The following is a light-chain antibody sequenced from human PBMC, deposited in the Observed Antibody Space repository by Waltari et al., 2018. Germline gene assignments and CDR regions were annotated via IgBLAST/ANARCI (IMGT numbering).Light chain of an antibody. CDR3: QNHERLPAT. CDR2: AAS. J-gene: IGKJ1*01. Sequence: LTQSPGTLSLYPGERATLSCRASQNLGTYLVWYQQKPGQPPRLLMYAASRRATGVPDSVSGSGSGTDFSLTISRLEPEDFAVYYCQNHERLPATFGQGTMVEIK. V-gene: IGKV3-20*01. CDR1: QNLGTY.